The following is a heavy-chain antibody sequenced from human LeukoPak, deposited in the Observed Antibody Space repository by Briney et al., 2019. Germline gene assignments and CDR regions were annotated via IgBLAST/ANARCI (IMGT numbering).Heavy chain of an antibody. D-gene: IGHD3-16*01. V-gene: IGHV4-4*07. CDR3: ARSPHRLIGHWFDP. Sequence: SETLSLTCTVSGGSINSYYWSWIRQPAGKGLEWIGRIFSSGNTIYNPSLQSRVTMSVDTSKNQFSLRLNSVTAADTTVYYCARSPHRLIGHWFDPWGQGTLVTVSS. J-gene: IGHJ5*02. CDR2: IFSSGNT. CDR1: GGSINSYY.